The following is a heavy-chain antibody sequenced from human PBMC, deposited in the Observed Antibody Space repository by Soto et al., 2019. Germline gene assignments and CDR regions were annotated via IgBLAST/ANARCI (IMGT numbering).Heavy chain of an antibody. Sequence: LETLSLTCAVYGGSFSGYYWSWIRQPPGKGLEWIGEINDRGSSNYTPSLKSRVTISVDASKNQFSLKLRSVTAADTAVYYCARKVSYAWDYWGQGALVTVSS. J-gene: IGHJ4*02. CDR2: INDRGSS. CDR3: ARKVSYAWDY. V-gene: IGHV4-34*01. D-gene: IGHD3-16*01. CDR1: GGSFSGYY.